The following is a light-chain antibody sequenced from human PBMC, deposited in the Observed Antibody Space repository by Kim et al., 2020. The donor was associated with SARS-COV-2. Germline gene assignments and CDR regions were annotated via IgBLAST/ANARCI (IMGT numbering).Light chain of an antibody. Sequence: ASVGDRVTITCRASQSISGYLAWYQHKPGKAPKLLIYDASSLESGVPSRFSGSGSGTEVTLTISSLQPDDFATYYCQQYNSYWTFGQGTKVDIK. CDR3: QQYNSYWT. J-gene: IGKJ1*01. CDR2: DAS. CDR1: QSISGY. V-gene: IGKV1-5*01.